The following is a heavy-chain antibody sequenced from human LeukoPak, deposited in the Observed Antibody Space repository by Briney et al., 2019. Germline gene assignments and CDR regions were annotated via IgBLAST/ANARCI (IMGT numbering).Heavy chain of an antibody. D-gene: IGHD2-15*01. Sequence: SETLSLTCAVYGGSLSGYYWSWIRQPPGKGLEWIGEINHSGSTNYNPSLKSRVTISVDTSKNQFSLKLSSVTAVDTAVYYCARVPYCSGGSCNYYYYYGMDVWGQGTTVTVSS. CDR2: INHSGST. V-gene: IGHV4-34*01. J-gene: IGHJ6*02. CDR3: ARVPYCSGGSCNYYYYYGMDV. CDR1: GGSLSGYY.